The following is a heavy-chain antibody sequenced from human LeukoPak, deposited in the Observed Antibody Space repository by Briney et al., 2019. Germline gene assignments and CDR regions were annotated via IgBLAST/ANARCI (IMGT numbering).Heavy chain of an antibody. Sequence: ASVKVSFKASGYTFTVYYMHWVRQAPGQGLEWMGWINPNSGGTNYAQKFQGRVTMTRDTSISTAYMELSRLRSDDTAVYYCARGGDYDFWSGYLHGMDVWGQGTTVTVSS. J-gene: IGHJ6*02. D-gene: IGHD3-3*01. CDR3: ARGGDYDFWSGYLHGMDV. CDR1: GYTFTVYY. V-gene: IGHV1-2*02. CDR2: INPNSGGT.